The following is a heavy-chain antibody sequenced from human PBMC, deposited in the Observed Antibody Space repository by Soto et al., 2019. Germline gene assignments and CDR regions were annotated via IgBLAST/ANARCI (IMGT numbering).Heavy chain of an antibody. CDR3: ARDRTTIAAAVLSFDY. CDR1: GYTFTSYA. D-gene: IGHD6-13*01. V-gene: IGHV1-3*05. Sequence: QVQLVQSGAEEKKPGASVKVSCKASGYTFTSYAMHWVRQAPGQRLEWMGWINAGNGNTKYSQKFQGRVTITRDTSASTAYMELSSLRSEDTAVYYCARDRTTIAAAVLSFDYWGQGTLVTVSS. CDR2: INAGNGNT. J-gene: IGHJ4*02.